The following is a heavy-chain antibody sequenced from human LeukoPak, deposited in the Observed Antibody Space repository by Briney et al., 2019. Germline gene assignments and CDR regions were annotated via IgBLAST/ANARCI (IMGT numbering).Heavy chain of an antibody. CDR1: GGSISSYY. D-gene: IGHD6-13*01. V-gene: IGHV4-59*08. CDR2: IYYSGST. Sequence: PSETLSLTCTVSGGSISSYYWSCIRQPPGKGLEWIGYIYYSGSTNYNPSLKSRVTISVDTSKNQFSLKLSSVTAADTAVYYCAGLSGAAGYWYFDLWGRGTLVTVSS. CDR3: AGLSGAAGYWYFDL. J-gene: IGHJ2*01.